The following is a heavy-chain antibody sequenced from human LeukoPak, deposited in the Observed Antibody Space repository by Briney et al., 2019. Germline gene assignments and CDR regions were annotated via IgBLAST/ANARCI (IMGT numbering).Heavy chain of an antibody. J-gene: IGHJ6*03. D-gene: IGHD2-2*01. CDR1: GGSISSYY. Sequence: SETLSLTCTVSGGSISSYYWGWIRQPPGKGLEWIGSIYYSGSTYYNPSLKSRVTISVDTSKNQFSLKLSSVTAADTAVYYCARDRGMLNQLLNYYYYMDVWGKGTTVTVSS. V-gene: IGHV4-39*07. CDR3: ARDRGMLNQLLNYYYYMDV. CDR2: IYYSGST.